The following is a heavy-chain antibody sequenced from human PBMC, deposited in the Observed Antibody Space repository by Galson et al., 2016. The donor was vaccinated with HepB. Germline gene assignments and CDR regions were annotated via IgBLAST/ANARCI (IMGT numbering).Heavy chain of an antibody. CDR1: GYTFTNYD. V-gene: IGHV1-8*01. J-gene: IGHJ4*02. CDR2: MNPNSGDT. CDR3: ARIFWDRRKSDDSFVVTLDY. Sequence: SVKVSCKASGYTFTNYDINWVRQAPGQGLEWVGWMNPNSGDTGYAQRFQGRVTMTRDTSINTAYMELRSLTSEDTAVYYCARIFWDRRKSDDSFVVTLDYWGQGALVAVSS. D-gene: IGHD3-9*01.